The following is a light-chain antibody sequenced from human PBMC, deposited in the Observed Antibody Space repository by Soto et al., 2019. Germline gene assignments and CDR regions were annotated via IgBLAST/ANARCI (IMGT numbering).Light chain of an antibody. CDR2: DTS. CDR1: QSVGRTD. CDR3: HQYGRSPPWT. J-gene: IGKJ1*01. V-gene: IGKV3-20*01. Sequence: EIVLTQSPGTLSLSPGERASLSCRASQSVGRTDLAWYQQKAGQAPRLLIYDTSSRATGIPDRFSASGSGTDFTLIISRLEPEDVVMDYCHQYGRSPPWTFGQGTKLEIK.